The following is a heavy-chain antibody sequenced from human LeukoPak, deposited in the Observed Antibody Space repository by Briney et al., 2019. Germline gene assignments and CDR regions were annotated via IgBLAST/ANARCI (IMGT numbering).Heavy chain of an antibody. CDR2: ISWNSGSI. J-gene: IGHJ4*02. Sequence: PGRSLRLSCAASGFTFDDYAMHWVRQAPGKGLEWVSGISWNSGSIGYADSVKGRFTISRDNAKNSLYLQMNSLRAEDTALYYCAKGSRDGGYSYGDNSDYWGQGTLVTVSS. V-gene: IGHV3-9*01. CDR1: GFTFDDYA. CDR3: AKGSRDGGYSYGDNSDY. D-gene: IGHD5-18*01.